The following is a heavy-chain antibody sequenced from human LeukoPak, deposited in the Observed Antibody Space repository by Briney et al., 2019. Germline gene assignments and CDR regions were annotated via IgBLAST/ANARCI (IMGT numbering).Heavy chain of an antibody. J-gene: IGHJ5*02. Sequence: SETLSLTCAVYGGSFSGYYWSWIRQPPGKGLEWIGEINHSGSTNYNPSLKSRVTISVDTSKNQFSLKLSSVTAADTAAYYCARGGDIVVVPAAPRGYNWFDPWGQGTLVTVSS. CDR1: GGSFSGYY. CDR3: ARGGDIVVVPAAPRGYNWFDP. CDR2: INHSGST. V-gene: IGHV4-34*01. D-gene: IGHD2-2*01.